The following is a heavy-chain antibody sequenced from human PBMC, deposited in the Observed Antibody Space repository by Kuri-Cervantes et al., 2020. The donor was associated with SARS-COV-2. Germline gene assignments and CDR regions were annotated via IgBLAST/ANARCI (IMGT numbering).Heavy chain of an antibody. V-gene: IGHV3-30-3*01. Sequence: GGSLRLSCAASGFTFSSYAMHWVRQAPGKGLEWVAVISYDGSNKYYADSVKGRFTISRDNSKNTLYLQMNSLRDEDTAVYYCARGWDAFDIWGQGTMVTVSS. CDR1: GFTFSSYA. CDR3: ARGWDAFDI. J-gene: IGHJ3*02. CDR2: ISYDGSNK. D-gene: IGHD5-24*01.